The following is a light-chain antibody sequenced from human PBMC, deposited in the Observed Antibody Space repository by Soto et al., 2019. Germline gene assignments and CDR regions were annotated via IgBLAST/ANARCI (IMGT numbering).Light chain of an antibody. CDR1: QSISGY. CDR3: QQSYSTPVT. CDR2: AAS. J-gene: IGKJ1*01. V-gene: IGKV1-39*01. Sequence: DMQMTQSPSSLSASVGDRVTITGRASQSISGYLNWYQQKPGKAPKLLIYAASSLQSGVPSRFSGSGSGTDFTLTISSLQPEDFATYYCQQSYSTPVTFGQGTKVDIK.